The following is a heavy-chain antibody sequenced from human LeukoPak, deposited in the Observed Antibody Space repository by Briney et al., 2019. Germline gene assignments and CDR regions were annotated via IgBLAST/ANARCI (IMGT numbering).Heavy chain of an antibody. CDR1: GFTFSSYW. V-gene: IGHV3-74*01. D-gene: IGHD6-6*01. CDR3: STGSCRAFYI. J-gene: IGHJ3*02. Sequence: PGGSLRLSCAASGFTFSSYWMHWVRQVPGKGLVWISRINSDGSSTSYADSVKGRFTISRDNAKNTLYVQMNRLRAEDTAVYYCSTGSCRAFYIWGRVTMVTFS. CDR2: INSDGSST.